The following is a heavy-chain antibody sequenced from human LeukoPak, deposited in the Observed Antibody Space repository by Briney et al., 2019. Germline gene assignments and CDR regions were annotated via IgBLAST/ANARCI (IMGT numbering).Heavy chain of an antibody. CDR1: GFTFSGSA. V-gene: IGHV3-73*01. D-gene: IGHD6-19*01. Sequence: GGSLRLSCAASGFTFSGSAMHWVRQASGKGLEWVGRIRSKANSYATAYAASVKGRFTISRDDSKNTAYLQMNSLKTEDTAVYYCTRLVSSGWYNWFDPWVQGTLVTVSS. CDR2: IRSKANSYAT. J-gene: IGHJ5*02. CDR3: TRLVSSGWYNWFDP.